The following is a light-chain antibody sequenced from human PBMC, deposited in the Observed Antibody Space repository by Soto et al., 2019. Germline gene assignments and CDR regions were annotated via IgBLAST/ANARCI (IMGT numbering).Light chain of an antibody. CDR3: LQDSTYPRT. V-gene: IGKV1-6*01. CDR2: GTS. J-gene: IGKJ1*01. Sequence: AIQMTQSPSSLSASVGDRVTITCRASQGIGTELGWYQQRPGKAPRLLIYGTSTLQHGVPSRFSGSGSDTDFTLIISSLQHEDFATYYCLQDSTYPRTFGQGTKVEIK. CDR1: QGIGTE.